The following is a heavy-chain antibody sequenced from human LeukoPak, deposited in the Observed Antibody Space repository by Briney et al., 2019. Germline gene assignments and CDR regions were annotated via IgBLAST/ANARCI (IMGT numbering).Heavy chain of an antibody. CDR3: ARGISTTGTDY. CDR1: GDSISSSRYY. V-gene: IGHV4-39*01. J-gene: IGHJ4*02. CDR2: IYYSGSI. Sequence: KSSETLSLTCTVSGDSISSSRYYWGWIRQPPGKGLEWIGSIYYSGSIWYHPSLKSRVTISVDTSKNQFSLKLTSVTAADTAVYYCARGISTTGTDYWGQGTLVTVSS. D-gene: IGHD1-1*01.